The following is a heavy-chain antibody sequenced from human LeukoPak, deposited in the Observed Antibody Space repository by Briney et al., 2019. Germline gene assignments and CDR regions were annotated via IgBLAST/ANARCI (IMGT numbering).Heavy chain of an antibody. CDR3: AKDHITMVRGVLY. Sequence: PGGSLRLSCAASGFTFSSYSMNWVRQAPGKGLEWVSSISSSSSYIYYADSVKGRFTISRDNAKNSLYLQMNSLRAEDTAVYYCAKDHITMVRGVLYWGQGTLVTVSS. D-gene: IGHD3-10*01. CDR2: ISSSSSYI. J-gene: IGHJ4*02. CDR1: GFTFSSYS. V-gene: IGHV3-21*04.